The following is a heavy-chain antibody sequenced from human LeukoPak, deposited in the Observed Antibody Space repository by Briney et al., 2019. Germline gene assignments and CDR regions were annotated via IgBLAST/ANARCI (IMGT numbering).Heavy chain of an antibody. Sequence: ASVKVSCKASGYTFTSYGISWVRQAPGQGLEWMGWISAYSGNTNYAQKLQGRVTMTTDTSTSTAYMELRSLRSDDTAVYYCARAVYYYDSSGYYFPYYYYMDVWGKGTTVTVSS. CDR3: ARAVYYYDSSGYYFPYYYYMDV. D-gene: IGHD3-22*01. CDR2: ISAYSGNT. V-gene: IGHV1-18*01. J-gene: IGHJ6*03. CDR1: GYTFTSYG.